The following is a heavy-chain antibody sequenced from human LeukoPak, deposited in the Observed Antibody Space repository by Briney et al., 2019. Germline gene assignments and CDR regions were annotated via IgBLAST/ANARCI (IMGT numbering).Heavy chain of an antibody. D-gene: IGHD6-6*01. J-gene: IGHJ4*02. CDR2: MHHSGST. CDR3: ARQIRGSSSPRNFDY. V-gene: IGHV4-38-2*01. CDR1: GYSISSGYY. Sequence: SSETLSLTCGVSGYSISSGYYWGWIRQPPGKGLEWIGSMHHSGSTYYNASLTSRVTISVDTSKNQFSLKLSSVTAADTAVYYCARQIRGSSSPRNFDYWGQGTLVTVSS.